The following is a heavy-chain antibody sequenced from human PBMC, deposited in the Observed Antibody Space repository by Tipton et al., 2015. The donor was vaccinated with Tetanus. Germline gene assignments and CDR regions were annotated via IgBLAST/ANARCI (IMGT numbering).Heavy chain of an antibody. CDR1: GASISRAGYY. J-gene: IGHJ3*02. CDR3: ARGRRIQLWNDAFDI. D-gene: IGHD5-18*01. CDR2: IYYSGST. Sequence: TLSLTCSVSGASISRAGYYWTWIRQHPGKGLEWIGYIYYSGSTNYNPSLKSRVTISVDTSKNLFSLKLSSVTAADTAVYYCARGRRIQLWNDAFDIWGQGTMVTVSS. V-gene: IGHV4-61*08.